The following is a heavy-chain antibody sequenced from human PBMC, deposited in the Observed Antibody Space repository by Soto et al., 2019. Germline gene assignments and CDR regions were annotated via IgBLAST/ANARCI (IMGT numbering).Heavy chain of an antibody. V-gene: IGHV1-69*13. CDR1: GGTFSSYA. CDR2: IIPIFGTA. D-gene: IGHD6-13*01. J-gene: IGHJ6*02. CDR3: ARLQQQLVGYYYYGMDV. Sequence: GASVKVSCKASGGTFSSYAISWVRQAPGQGLEWMGGIIPIFGTANYAQKFQGRVTITADESTSTAYMELSSLRSEDTAVYYCARLQQQLVGYYYYGMDVWGQGTTVTVS.